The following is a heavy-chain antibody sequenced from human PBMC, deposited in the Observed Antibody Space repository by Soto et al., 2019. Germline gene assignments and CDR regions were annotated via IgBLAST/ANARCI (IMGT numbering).Heavy chain of an antibody. CDR1: GFTFSSYG. V-gene: IGHV3-30*18. CDR2: ISYDGSNK. CDR3: AKDRKYEAPQWLANYYYYGMDV. J-gene: IGHJ6*02. Sequence: QVQLVESGGGVVQPGRSLRLSCAASGFTFSSYGMHWVRQAPGKGLEWVAVISYDGSNKYYADSVKGRFTISRDNSKNTLYLQMNSLRAEDTAVYYCAKDRKYEAPQWLANYYYYGMDVWGQGTTVTVSS. D-gene: IGHD6-19*01.